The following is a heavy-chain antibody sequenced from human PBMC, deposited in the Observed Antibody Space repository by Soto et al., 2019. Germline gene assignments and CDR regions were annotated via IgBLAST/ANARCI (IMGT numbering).Heavy chain of an antibody. CDR3: ARVGYYYDSSERAH. Sequence: NPXGCLRLACSASGFTFSSYSMNWVRQAPGKGLEWVSSISSSSSYIYYADSVKGRFTISRDNAKNSLYLQMNSLRAEDTAVYYCARVGYYYDSSERAHWGQGTLVTVYS. J-gene: IGHJ4*02. V-gene: IGHV3-21*01. CDR2: ISSSSSYI. CDR1: GFTFSSYS. D-gene: IGHD3-22*01.